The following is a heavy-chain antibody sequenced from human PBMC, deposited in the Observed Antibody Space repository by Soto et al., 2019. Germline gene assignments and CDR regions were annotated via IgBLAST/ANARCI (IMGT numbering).Heavy chain of an antibody. V-gene: IGHV1-69*18. Sequence: VQMVQSGAEVKEPGSSVKVSCTNSGDTFSHYVMSWVRQAPGQGLEWMGSLAPISGSPNYAERFEGRLTISADAGTSTMYMELRSLKYADTAVYYCARIGVGSRRWGQGTMFPVSS. CDR1: GDTFSHYV. J-gene: IGHJ3*01. D-gene: IGHD1-26*01. CDR2: LAPISGSP. CDR3: ARIGVGSRR.